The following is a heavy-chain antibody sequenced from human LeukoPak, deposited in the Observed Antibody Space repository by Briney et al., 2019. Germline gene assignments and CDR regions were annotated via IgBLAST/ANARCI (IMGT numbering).Heavy chain of an antibody. CDR2: LYYSGST. D-gene: IGHD5-12*01. V-gene: IGHV4-39*01. Sequence: PSETLSLTCTVSGGSISSGGYYWSWIRQPPGKGLEWIGDLYYSGSTHYNPSLKSRVTISVDTSKNQFSLKLNSVTAADTAVYYCARHTRPGYSGYENALDIWGQGTMVTVSS. J-gene: IGHJ3*02. CDR1: GGSISSGGYY. CDR3: ARHTRPGYSGYENALDI.